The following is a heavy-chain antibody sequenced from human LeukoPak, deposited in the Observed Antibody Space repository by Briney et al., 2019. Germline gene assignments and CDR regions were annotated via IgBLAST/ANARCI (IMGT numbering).Heavy chain of an antibody. D-gene: IGHD2-2*01. J-gene: IGHJ4*02. CDR3: AKAAPDARYCSGTSCYSSSDY. CDR1: GVTFSSYA. V-gene: IGHV3-23*01. Sequence: VGSLRLSCAASGVTFSSYAMSWVRQAPGKGLEWVLGISGGGGKTYYADSVRGGFTISRDNFKNTMYLKMNSLRADDTAVYYCAKAAPDARYCSGTSCYSSSDYWGQGTLVTVSS. CDR2: ISGGGGKT.